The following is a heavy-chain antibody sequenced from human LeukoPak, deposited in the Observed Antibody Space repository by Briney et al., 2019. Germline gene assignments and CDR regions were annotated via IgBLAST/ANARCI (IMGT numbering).Heavy chain of an antibody. CDR2: IIPIFGTA. V-gene: IGHV1-69*05. J-gene: IGHJ3*02. D-gene: IGHD3-16*01. CDR1: GGTFSSYA. Sequence: ASVKVSCKASGGTFSSYAISWVRQAPGQGLEWMGRIIPIFGTANYAQKFQGRVTITTDESTSTAYMELSSLRSEDTAVYYCAREGRSYDYVWGSHDPKRGAFDIWGQGTMVTVSS. CDR3: AREGRSYDYVWGSHDPKRGAFDI.